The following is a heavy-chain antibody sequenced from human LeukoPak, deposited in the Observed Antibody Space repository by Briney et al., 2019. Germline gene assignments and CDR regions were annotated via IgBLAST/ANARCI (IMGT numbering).Heavy chain of an antibody. CDR1: GFTVSSNY. J-gene: IGHJ4*02. CDR2: IYSGGST. CDR3: AREACCGGDCYYFDY. V-gene: IGHV3-66*02. D-gene: IGHD2-21*01. Sequence: GGSLRLSCAASGFTVSSNYMSWGRQAPGKGLEWVSVIYSGGSTYYADSVKGRFTISRDNSKNTLYLQMNSLRAEDTAVYYCAREACCGGDCYYFDYWGQGTLVTVSS.